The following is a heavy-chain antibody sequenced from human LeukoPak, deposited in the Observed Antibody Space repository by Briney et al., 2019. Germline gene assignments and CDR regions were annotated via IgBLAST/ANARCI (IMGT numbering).Heavy chain of an antibody. CDR1: GYTFTSYG. CDR2: ISAYNGNT. V-gene: IGHV1-18*01. Sequence: ASVKVSCKASGYTFTSYGISWVRQAPGQGLEWMGWISAYNGNTNYAQKLQGRVTMTTDTSTSTAYMELRSLRSDDTAVYYCARAILNSNVLLWFGESVGPFDYWGQGTLATVSS. CDR3: ARAILNSNVLLWFGESVGPFDY. J-gene: IGHJ4*02. D-gene: IGHD3-10*01.